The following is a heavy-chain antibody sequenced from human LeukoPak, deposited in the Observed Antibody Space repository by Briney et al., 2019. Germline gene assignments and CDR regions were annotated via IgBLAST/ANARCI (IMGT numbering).Heavy chain of an antibody. J-gene: IGHJ4*02. Sequence: GASVKVSCKASGYTFTSYGISWVRQAPGQGFEWIGWISPASGATKYAQNFQGRVTLTTDTSITTAYMELSSLTSDDTASYYCANEHGGWGQGTPVTVSS. CDR2: ISPASGAT. V-gene: IGHV1-18*01. CDR1: GYTFTSYG. CDR3: ANEHGG. D-gene: IGHD3-16*01.